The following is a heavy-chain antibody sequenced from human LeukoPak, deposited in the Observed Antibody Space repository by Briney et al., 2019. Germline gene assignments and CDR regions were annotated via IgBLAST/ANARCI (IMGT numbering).Heavy chain of an antibody. CDR3: AKDLDYGSYYDSSGWFDY. D-gene: IGHD3-22*01. J-gene: IGHJ4*02. Sequence: GGSLRLSCAASGFTFSSYAMSWVRQAPGKGLEGVSAISGSGGSTYYADSVKGRFTISRDNSKNTLYLQMNSLRAEDTAVYYCAKDLDYGSYYDSSGWFDYWGQGTLVTVSS. V-gene: IGHV3-23*01. CDR1: GFTFSSYA. CDR2: ISGSGGST.